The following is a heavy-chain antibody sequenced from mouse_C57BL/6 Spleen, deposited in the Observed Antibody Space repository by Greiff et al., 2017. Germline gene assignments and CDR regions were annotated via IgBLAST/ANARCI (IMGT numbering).Heavy chain of an antibody. CDR2: IDPENGDT. Sequence: EVKLVESGAELVRPGASVKLSCTASGFNIKDDYMHWVKQRPEQGLEWIGWIDPENGDTEYASKFQGKATITADTSSNTAYLQLSSLTSEDTAVYYCTTGDGYCGGIYYYAMDYWGQGTSVTVSS. D-gene: IGHD2-3*01. V-gene: IGHV14-4*01. CDR1: GFNIKDDY. CDR3: TTGDGYCGGIYYYAMDY. J-gene: IGHJ4*01.